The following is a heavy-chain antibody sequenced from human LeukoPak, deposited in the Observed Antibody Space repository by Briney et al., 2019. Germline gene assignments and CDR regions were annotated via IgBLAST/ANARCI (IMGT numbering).Heavy chain of an antibody. V-gene: IGHV4-34*01. CDR3: ASYSSNTGGDVGGELYGMDV. CDR1: GGSFSGYY. Sequence: SETLSLTCAVYGGSFSGYYWSWIRQPPGKGLEWIGEINHSGSTNYNPSLKSRVTISVDTSKNQFSLKLSSMTAADTAVYYCASYSSNTGGDVGGELYGMDVWGQGTTVTVSS. D-gene: IGHD5-18*01. CDR2: INHSGST. J-gene: IGHJ6*02.